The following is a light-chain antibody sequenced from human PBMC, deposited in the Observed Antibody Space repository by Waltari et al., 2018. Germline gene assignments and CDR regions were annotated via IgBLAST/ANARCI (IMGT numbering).Light chain of an antibody. V-gene: IGLV2-11*01. CDR1: SSDVGGYNY. CDR2: DIN. J-gene: IGLJ3*02. Sequence: QSALTQPRSVSGSPGQSVTISCTGTSSDVGGYNYVSWYQQHPDKAPKLIIYDINKRPSWAPDRFSGSKSGNTASLTISGLQAEDEADYYCCSYVGSNIYWVFGGGTKLTVL. CDR3: CSYVGSNIYWV.